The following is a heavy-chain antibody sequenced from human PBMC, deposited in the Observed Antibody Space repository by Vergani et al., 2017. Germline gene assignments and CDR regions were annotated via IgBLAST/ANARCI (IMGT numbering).Heavy chain of an antibody. D-gene: IGHD6-6*01. CDR3: ATVWGAPYSSSSSDFDY. Sequence: QVHLVQSGAEVKKPGASVKVSCKVSGYTLTELSMHWVRQAPGKGLEWMGGFDPEDGETIYAQKFQGRVTMTEDTSTDTAYMELSSLRSEDTAVYYCATVWGAPYSSSSSDFDYWGQGTLVTVSS. CDR2: FDPEDGET. CDR1: GYTLTELS. J-gene: IGHJ4*02. V-gene: IGHV1-24*01.